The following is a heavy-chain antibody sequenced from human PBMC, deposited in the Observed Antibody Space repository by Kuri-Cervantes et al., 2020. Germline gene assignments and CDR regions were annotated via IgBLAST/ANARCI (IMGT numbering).Heavy chain of an antibody. J-gene: IGHJ4*02. D-gene: IGHD4-17*01. Sequence: GESLKISCAASGFTFSSYAMHWVRQAPGKGLEWVAVISYDGSNKYYADSVKGRFTISRDNSKNTLYLQMNSLRAEDTAVYYCARIYGDYARIDYWGQGTLVTVSS. V-gene: IGHV3-30*01. CDR1: GFTFSSYA. CDR2: ISYDGSNK. CDR3: ARIYGDYARIDY.